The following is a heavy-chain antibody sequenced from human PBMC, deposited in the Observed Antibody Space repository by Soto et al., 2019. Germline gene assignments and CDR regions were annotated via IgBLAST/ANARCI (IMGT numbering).Heavy chain of an antibody. CDR1: GFIFNTYT. Sequence: GGSLRLSCAPSGFIFNTYTMHWVRQAPGKGLEWVAVVSHDGANKYYADSVQGRFTISRNNSDHKLFLQMNSLRAEDTAVYFCARGGYTDILTNIEYGSFLDSWGQGTLVTVYS. V-gene: IGHV3-30-3*01. D-gene: IGHD3-9*01. CDR3: ARGGYTDILTNIEYGSFLDS. CDR2: VSHDGANK. J-gene: IGHJ4*02.